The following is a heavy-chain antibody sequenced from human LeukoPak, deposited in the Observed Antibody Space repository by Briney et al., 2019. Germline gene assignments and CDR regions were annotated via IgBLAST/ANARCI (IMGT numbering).Heavy chain of an antibody. CDR1: GYTLTELS. J-gene: IGHJ4*02. V-gene: IGHV1-24*01. CDR2: FDPEDGET. Sequence: ASVKVSCKVSGYTLTELSMHWVRQAPGKGLEWMGGFDPEDGETIYAQKFQGRVTITADESTSTAYMELSSLRSEDTAVYYCARSPDGYNRQGFDYWGQGTLVTVSS. D-gene: IGHD5-24*01. CDR3: ARSPDGYNRQGFDY.